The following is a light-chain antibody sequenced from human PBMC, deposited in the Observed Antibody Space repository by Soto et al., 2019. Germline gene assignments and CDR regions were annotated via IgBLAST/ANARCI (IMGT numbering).Light chain of an antibody. CDR3: QQYSNWPPIT. J-gene: IGKJ5*01. Sequence: EIVLTQSPGTLSLSPGERATLSCRVSQSVSNNYLAWYQQKPGQAPRLLIYDTSTRATGIPARFSGSGSGTEFTLTISSLQSEDFAVYYCQQYSNWPPITFGQGTRLEIK. CDR1: QSVSNN. V-gene: IGKV3-15*01. CDR2: DTS.